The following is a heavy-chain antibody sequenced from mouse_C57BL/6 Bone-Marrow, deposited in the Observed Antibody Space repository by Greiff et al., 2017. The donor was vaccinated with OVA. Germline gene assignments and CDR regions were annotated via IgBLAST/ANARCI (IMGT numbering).Heavy chain of an antibody. V-gene: IGHV1-19*01. CDR2: INPYNGGT. J-gene: IGHJ2*01. D-gene: IGHD4-1*02. CDR1: GYTFTDYY. CDR3: ARLVNWYYFDY. Sequence: VQLQQSGPVLVKPGASVKMSCKASGYTFTDYYMNWVKQSHGKSLEWIGVINPYNGGTSYNQKFKGKATLTVDKSSSTAYMELNSLTSEDSAVYYCARLVNWYYFDYWGQGTTLTVSS.